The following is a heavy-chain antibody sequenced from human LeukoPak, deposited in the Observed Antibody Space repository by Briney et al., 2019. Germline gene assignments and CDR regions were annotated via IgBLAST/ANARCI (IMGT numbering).Heavy chain of an antibody. J-gene: IGHJ6*02. D-gene: IGHD2-2*01. CDR2: ISAYNGNT. CDR3: ARDIVVVPAAMGGGYYYYGMDV. CDR1: GYTFTSYG. V-gene: IGHV1-18*01. Sequence: ASVNVSCKASGYTFTSYGISWVRQAPGQGLEWMGWISAYNGNTNYAQKLQGRVAMTTDTSTSTAYMELRSLRSDDTAVYYCARDIVVVPAAMGGGYYYYGMDVWGQGTTVTVSS.